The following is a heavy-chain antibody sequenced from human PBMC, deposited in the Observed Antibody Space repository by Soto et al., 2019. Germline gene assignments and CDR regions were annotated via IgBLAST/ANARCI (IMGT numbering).Heavy chain of an antibody. CDR3: AKDRFATRNYYGMDV. D-gene: IGHD1-26*01. CDR2: ISYDGSNK. V-gene: IGHV3-30*18. Sequence: GGSLRLSCAASGFTFSSYGMHWVRQAPGKGLEWVAVISYDGSNKYYADSVKGRFTISRDNSKNTLYLQMNSLRAEDTAVYYYAKDRFATRNYYGMDVWGQGTTVTVSS. CDR1: GFTFSSYG. J-gene: IGHJ6*02.